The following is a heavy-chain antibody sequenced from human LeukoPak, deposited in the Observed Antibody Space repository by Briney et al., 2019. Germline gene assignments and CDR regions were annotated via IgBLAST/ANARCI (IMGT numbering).Heavy chain of an antibody. V-gene: IGHV1-69*01. J-gene: IGHJ4*02. CDR3: ARDGYYDSSGYYEWYYFDY. Sequence: ASVKVSCKASGGTFSSYAISWVRQAPGQGLEWMGGIIPISGTANYAQKFQGRVTITADESTSTAYMELSSLRSEDTAVYYCARDGYYDSSGYYEWYYFDYWGQGTLVTVSS. CDR1: GGTFSSYA. D-gene: IGHD3-22*01. CDR2: IIPISGTA.